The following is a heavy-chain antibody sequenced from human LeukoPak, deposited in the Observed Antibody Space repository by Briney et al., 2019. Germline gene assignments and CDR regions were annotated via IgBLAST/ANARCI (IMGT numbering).Heavy chain of an antibody. Sequence: GGSLRLSCAASGFTFSSYRMNWVRQAPGKGLEWVSYISSSSSTIYYADSVKGRFTISRDNAKNSLYLQMNSLRAEDTAVYYCARDLLSSSWYGEVDYWGQGTLVTVSS. CDR3: ARDLLSSSWYGEVDY. CDR2: ISSSSSTI. J-gene: IGHJ4*02. CDR1: GFTFSSYR. D-gene: IGHD6-13*01. V-gene: IGHV3-48*04.